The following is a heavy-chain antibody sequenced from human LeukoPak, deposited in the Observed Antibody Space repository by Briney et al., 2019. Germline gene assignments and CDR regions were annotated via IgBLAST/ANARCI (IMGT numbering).Heavy chain of an antibody. CDR1: GFTFSDYH. D-gene: IGHD4-17*01. CDR2: IGPSGYI. J-gene: IGHJ5*02. V-gene: IGHV3-69-1*01. CDR3: ARGQWDYGPVVDP. Sequence: GGSLRLSCTASGFTFSDYHMNWVRQAPGKGLEWVSSIGPSGYIFYADSVRGRFTTSRDNAKDSLDLQMNSLRAEGTAVYYCARGQWDYGPVVDPWGQGTLVTVSS.